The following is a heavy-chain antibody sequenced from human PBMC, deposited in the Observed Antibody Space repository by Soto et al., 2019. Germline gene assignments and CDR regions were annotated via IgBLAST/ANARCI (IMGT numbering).Heavy chain of an antibody. D-gene: IGHD3-22*01. Sequence: GGSLRLSCAASGFTFSSYGMHWVRQAPGKGLEWVAIISYDGSNTYYADSVKGRFTISRDDSKSIAYLQMNSLKTEDTAVYYCTTNYYDSSGYDNWFDPWGQGTLVTVS. CDR3: TTNYYDSSGYDNWFDP. J-gene: IGHJ5*02. CDR1: GFTFSSYG. CDR2: ISYDGSNT. V-gene: IGHV3-30*03.